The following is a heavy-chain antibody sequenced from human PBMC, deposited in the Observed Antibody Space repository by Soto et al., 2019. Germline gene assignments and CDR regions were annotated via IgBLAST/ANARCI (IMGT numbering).Heavy chain of an antibody. J-gene: IGHJ6*02. CDR3: ARSITGTVSYYYGMDV. V-gene: IGHV1-69*12. Sequence: QVQLVQSGAEVKKPGSSVKVSCKASGGTFSSYAISWVRQAPGQGLEWMGGIIPIFGTANYAQKFQGRVTITANDPTXXAYMELSSLRSEDTAVYYCARSITGTVSYYYGMDVWGQGTTVTVSS. D-gene: IGHD1-20*01. CDR1: GGTFSSYA. CDR2: IIPIFGTA.